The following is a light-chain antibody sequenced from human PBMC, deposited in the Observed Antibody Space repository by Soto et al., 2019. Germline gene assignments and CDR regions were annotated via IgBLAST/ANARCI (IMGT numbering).Light chain of an antibody. CDR1: QSVSSN. J-gene: IGKJ1*01. V-gene: IGKV3-15*01. CDR2: GAS. Sequence: EIVMTQSPATLSVSPGERATLSCRASQSVSSNLAWYQQKPGQAPRLLIYGASTRATGIPARFSGSGSGTEFTLTISSLQSEEFAVYYCQQYNNGGTFGQGNKGDIK. CDR3: QQYNNGGT.